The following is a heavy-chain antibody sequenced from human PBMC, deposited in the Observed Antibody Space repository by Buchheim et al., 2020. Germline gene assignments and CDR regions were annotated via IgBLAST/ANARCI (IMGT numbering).Heavy chain of an antibody. CDR3: AREEIVATTSLLRIPNGMDV. J-gene: IGHJ6*02. D-gene: IGHD5-12*01. Sequence: QVQLQQWGAGLLKPSETLSLTCAVYGGSFSGYYWSWIRQPPGKGLEWIGEINHRGSTSYNPSLKSRVTISVATSKYQFSLTLTSVTAADTAVYYCAREEIVATTSLLRIPNGMDVWGQGT. CDR2: INHRGST. CDR1: GGSFSGYY. V-gene: IGHV4-34*01.